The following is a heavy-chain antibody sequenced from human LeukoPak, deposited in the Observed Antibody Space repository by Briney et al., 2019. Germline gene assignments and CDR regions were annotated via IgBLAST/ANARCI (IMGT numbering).Heavy chain of an antibody. Sequence: GGSLRLSFAASGFTVSSNYMSWVRQAPGKGLEWVSVIYSGGSTYYADSVKGRFTISRDNSKNTRYLQMNSLRAEDTAVYYCARDSGTWNDDGFDYWGQGTLVTVSS. V-gene: IGHV3-53*01. D-gene: IGHD1-1*01. CDR1: GFTVSSNY. CDR2: IYSGGST. CDR3: ARDSGTWNDDGFDY. J-gene: IGHJ4*02.